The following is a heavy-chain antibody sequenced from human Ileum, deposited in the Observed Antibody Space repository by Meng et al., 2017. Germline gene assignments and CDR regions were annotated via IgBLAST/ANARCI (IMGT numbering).Heavy chain of an antibody. Sequence: HGQLQESGPRLVRPSETLSLACTVSGGSVSSGSYYWSWIRQPPGKGLEWIGHIYYSGSTNYNPSLKSRVTISVDMSKNQFSLKLNSVTAADTAIYFCARSSTSPASYFFDYWGQGTLVTVSS. CDR2: IYYSGST. D-gene: IGHD6-6*01. J-gene: IGHJ4*02. CDR1: GGSVSSGSYY. V-gene: IGHV4-61*01. CDR3: ARSSTSPASYFFDY.